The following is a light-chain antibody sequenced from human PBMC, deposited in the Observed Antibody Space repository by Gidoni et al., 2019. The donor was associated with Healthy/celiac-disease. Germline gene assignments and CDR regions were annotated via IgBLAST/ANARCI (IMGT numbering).Light chain of an antibody. Sequence: QSVLTHPPSVSGPPGRRVTISCTGSSSNIGAGYDVHWYQQLPGTAPKLLIYGNSNRPSGVPDRFSGSKSGTSASLAITGLQAEDEADYYCQSYDSSLSAVVFGGGTKLTVL. V-gene: IGLV1-40*01. CDR2: GNS. CDR1: SSNIGAGYD. CDR3: QSYDSSLSAVV. J-gene: IGLJ2*01.